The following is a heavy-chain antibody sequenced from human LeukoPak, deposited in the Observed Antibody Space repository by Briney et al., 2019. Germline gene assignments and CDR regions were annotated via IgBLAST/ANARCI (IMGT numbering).Heavy chain of an antibody. Sequence: SETLSLTCAVYGGSFSGYYWSWIRQPPGKGLEWIGEINHSGSTNYNPSLKSRVTISVDTSKNQFSLKLSSVTAADTAAYYCARRLRRVRDGSTFIDYWGQGTLVTVSS. CDR2: INHSGST. D-gene: IGHD5-24*01. J-gene: IGHJ4*02. CDR3: ARRLRRVRDGSTFIDY. V-gene: IGHV4-34*01. CDR1: GGSFSGYY.